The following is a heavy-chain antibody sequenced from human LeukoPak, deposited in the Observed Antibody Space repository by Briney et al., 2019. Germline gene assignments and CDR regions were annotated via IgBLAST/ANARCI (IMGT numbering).Heavy chain of an antibody. D-gene: IGHD3-10*01. J-gene: IGHJ3*02. Sequence: ASVKVSCKVSGYTLTELSMHWVRQAPGKGLEWMGGFDPEDGETIYAQKFQGRVTMAEDTSTDTAYMELSSLRSEDTAVYYCATRSFYYRDAFDIWGQGTMVTVSS. V-gene: IGHV1-24*01. CDR3: ATRSFYYRDAFDI. CDR1: GYTLTELS. CDR2: FDPEDGET.